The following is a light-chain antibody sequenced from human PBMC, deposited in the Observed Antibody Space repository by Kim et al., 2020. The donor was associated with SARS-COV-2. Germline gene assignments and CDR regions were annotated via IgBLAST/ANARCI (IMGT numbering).Light chain of an antibody. CDR2: DAS. CDR3: QLFETVPYT. J-gene: IGKJ2*01. CDR1: QYISSS. Sequence: DIQMTQSPSSLSASVGDRVTISCQASQYISSSLNWYQQRPGKAPKLLIFDASNLEKGVPSRFSGRGSGTDFTFTISGLQPEDIATYYCQLFETVPYTFGQGPKLEI. V-gene: IGKV1-33*01.